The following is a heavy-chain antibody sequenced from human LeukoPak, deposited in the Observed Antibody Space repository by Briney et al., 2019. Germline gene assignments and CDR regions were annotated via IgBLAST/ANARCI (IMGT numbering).Heavy chain of an antibody. V-gene: IGHV3-48*04. D-gene: IGHD6-19*01. CDR3: ARGRSSGWSTNPPEIFYYYYYGMDV. J-gene: IGHJ6*02. CDR1: GFTFSSYS. CDR2: ISSSGSTI. Sequence: PGGSLRLSCAASGFTFSSYSMNWVRQAPGKGLEWVSYISSSGSTIYYADSVKGRFTISRDNAKNSLYLQMNSLRAEDTAVYYCARGRSSGWSTNPPEIFYYYYYGMDVWGQGTTVTVSS.